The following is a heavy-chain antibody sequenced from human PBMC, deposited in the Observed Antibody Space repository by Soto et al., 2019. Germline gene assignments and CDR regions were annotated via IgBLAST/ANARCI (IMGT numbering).Heavy chain of an antibody. CDR1: GFTFSSYG. J-gene: IGHJ4*02. V-gene: IGHV3-30*18. Sequence: QVQLVESGGGVVQPGRSLRLSCAASGFTFSSYGMHWVRQAPGKGLEWVAVISHDGSNQYYADSVKGRFTISRDNSKNTRYLQMHSLSTEDTAVYYCAQALWRVFYYDSSAYYSFESWGQGTLVTVSS. CDR3: AQALWRVFYYDSSAYYSFES. CDR2: ISHDGSNQ. D-gene: IGHD3-22*01.